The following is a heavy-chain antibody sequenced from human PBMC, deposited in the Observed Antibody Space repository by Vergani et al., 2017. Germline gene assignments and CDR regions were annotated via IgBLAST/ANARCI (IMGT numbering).Heavy chain of an antibody. V-gene: IGHV4-59*01. CDR2: IYYSGST. J-gene: IGHJ6*03. Sequence: QVQLQESGPGLVKPSETLSLTCTVSGGSISSYYWSWIRQPPGKGLEWIGYIYYSGSTNYNPSLKSRVTISVDTSKNQFSLKLSSVTAADTAVYYCARDGAYDFWSAFRFQEGMDVWGKGTTVTVSS. CDR3: ARDGAYDFWSAFRFQEGMDV. CDR1: GGSISSYY. D-gene: IGHD3-3*01.